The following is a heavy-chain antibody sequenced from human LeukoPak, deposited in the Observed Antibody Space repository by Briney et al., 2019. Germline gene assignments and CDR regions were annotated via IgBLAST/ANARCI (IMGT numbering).Heavy chain of an antibody. CDR1: GYTPTELS. V-gene: IGHV1-24*01. D-gene: IGHD6-13*01. CDR2: FDPEDGET. CDR3: ATDQGRVAAADNWYFDL. J-gene: IGHJ2*01. Sequence: ASVKVSCKVSGYTPTELSMHWVRQAPGKGLEWMGGFDPEDGETIYAQKFQGRVTMTEDTSTDTAYMELSSLRSEDTAVYYCATDQGRVAAADNWYFDLWGRGTLVTVSS.